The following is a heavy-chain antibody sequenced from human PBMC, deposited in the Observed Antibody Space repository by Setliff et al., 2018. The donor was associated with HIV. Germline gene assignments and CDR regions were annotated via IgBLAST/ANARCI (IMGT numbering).Heavy chain of an antibody. CDR3: ARSRAAGFDY. Sequence: GGSLRLSCAASGFTFSSYWTSWVRQAPGKGLEWVANIKQDGSEKYYADSVKGRFTISRDNAKNSLYLQMNSLRAEDTAVYYCARSRAAGFDYWGQGTLVTVSS. CDR2: IKQDGSEK. J-gene: IGHJ4*02. V-gene: IGHV3-7*02. CDR1: GFTFSSYW. D-gene: IGHD6-13*01.